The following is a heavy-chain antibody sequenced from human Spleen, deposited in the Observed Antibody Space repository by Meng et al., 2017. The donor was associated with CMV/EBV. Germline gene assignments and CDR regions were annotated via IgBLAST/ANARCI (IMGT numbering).Heavy chain of an antibody. V-gene: IGHV3-23*01. CDR3: AKGPCSGTSFYKDYYGMDV. Sequence: GESLKISCAASGFNFSSYAMHWVRQASGEGLEWVSVVTSGNRTYYADSVKGRFTISRDNSKNTLFLQMNSLRAEDTSVYYCAKGPCSGTSFYKDYYGMDVWGQGTTVTVSS. CDR2: VTSGNRT. D-gene: IGHD2-2*01. J-gene: IGHJ6*02. CDR1: GFNFSSYA.